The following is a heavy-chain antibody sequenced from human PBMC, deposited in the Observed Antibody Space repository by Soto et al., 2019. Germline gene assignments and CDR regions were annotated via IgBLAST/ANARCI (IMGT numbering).Heavy chain of an antibody. Sequence: SVKVSCKAAGGTFSSYATSWVRQAPGQGLEWMGGIISIFGTADYAQKFQGRDSITADESTSTAYLELSSLGCEDTVVHYCAPFGGSTRATPQNNTAGYGLDVWGPGPTVTVSS. J-gene: IGHJ6*02. V-gene: IGHV1-69*13. CDR2: IISIFGTA. D-gene: IGHD3-16*01. CDR1: GGTFSSYA. CDR3: APFGGSTRATPQNNTAGYGLDV.